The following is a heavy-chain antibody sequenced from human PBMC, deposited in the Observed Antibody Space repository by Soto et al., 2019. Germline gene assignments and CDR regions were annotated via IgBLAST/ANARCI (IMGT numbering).Heavy chain of an antibody. CDR1: GGTFSSYA. CDR3: ARYRRAETIYCCGYCYSQDAFYI. Sequence: GASVKVSCKASGGTFSSYAISWVRQAPGQGLEWMGGIIPIFGTANYAQKFQGRVTITADESTSTAYMELSSLRSEDTAVYYCARYRRAETIYCCGYCYSQDAFYIWGRGTMVTVSS. V-gene: IGHV1-69*13. J-gene: IGHJ3*02. D-gene: IGHD2-21*02. CDR2: IIPIFGTA.